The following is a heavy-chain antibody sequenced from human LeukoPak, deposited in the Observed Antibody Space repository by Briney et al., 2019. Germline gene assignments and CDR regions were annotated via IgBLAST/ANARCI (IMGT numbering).Heavy chain of an antibody. CDR1: GYPLPAYF. Sequence: GASVKSSCRAFGYPLPAYFIHWVGRAPGKGLDWMGRLTPNSGATNYAQKFQGRVTMTRDTSIGTAYMELSRLRSDDTAVYYCARGPRLDSSGWYYGAFDIWGQGTMVTVSS. D-gene: IGHD6-19*01. V-gene: IGHV1-2*06. J-gene: IGHJ3*02. CDR2: LTPNSGAT. CDR3: ARGPRLDSSGWYYGAFDI.